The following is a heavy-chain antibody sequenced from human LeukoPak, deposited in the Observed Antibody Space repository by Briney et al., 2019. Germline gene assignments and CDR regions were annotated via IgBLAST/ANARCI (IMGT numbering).Heavy chain of an antibody. CDR3: ARVRLIAAADYWFDP. D-gene: IGHD6-13*01. J-gene: IGHJ5*02. CDR2: ISSAGVGT. CDR1: GFTFSSYA. V-gene: IGHV3-23*01. Sequence: GGSLRLSCAASGFTFSSYAMSWVRQAPGKGLEWVSAISSAGVGTYYADSVKGRFTISRDNSKSTLYLQMNSLRAEDTAVYYCARVRLIAAADYWFDPWGQGTLVTVSS.